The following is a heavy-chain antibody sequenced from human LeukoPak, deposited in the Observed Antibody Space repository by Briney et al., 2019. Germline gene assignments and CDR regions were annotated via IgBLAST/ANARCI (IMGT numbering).Heavy chain of an antibody. D-gene: IGHD3-3*01. CDR2: ISSSGNSG. CDR1: GFILSNYR. CDR3: ARGMLRFLDPRVAFDI. J-gene: IGHJ3*02. Sequence: GGSLRLSCAASGFILSNYRMNWVRQAPGKGLEWVSYISSSGNSGEYADSVKGRFTISRDNARDSLHLQMNSLRVEDTAVYYCARGMLRFLDPRVAFDIWGQGTMVTVSS. V-gene: IGHV3-48*04.